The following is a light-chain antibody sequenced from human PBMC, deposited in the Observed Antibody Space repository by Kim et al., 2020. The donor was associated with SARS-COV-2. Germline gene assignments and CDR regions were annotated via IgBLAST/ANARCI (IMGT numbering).Light chain of an antibody. CDR2: GAS. CDR3: QQRSNRPPLT. V-gene: IGKV3-11*01. Sequence: EIVLTQSPATLSLSPGERATLSCRASQSVSSYLAWYQQKPGQAPRLLIYGASNRATGIPARFSGSGSGTDFTLTISSLEPEDFAVYYCQQRSNRPPLTFGGGTKVDIK. CDR1: QSVSSY. J-gene: IGKJ4*01.